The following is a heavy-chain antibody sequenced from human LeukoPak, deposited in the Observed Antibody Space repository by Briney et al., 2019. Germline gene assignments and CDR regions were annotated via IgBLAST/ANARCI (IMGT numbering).Heavy chain of an antibody. CDR2: ISSSSSYI. CDR3: ASGHSSGWYSY. V-gene: IGHV3-21*01. D-gene: IGHD6-19*01. Sequence: GGSLRLSCAASGFTFSNYAIHWVRQAPGKGLEWVSSISSSSSYIYYADSVKGRFTISRDTDKNSLYLQMTSLRAEDTAVYYCASGHSSGWYSYWGQGTLVTVSS. CDR1: GFTFSNYA. J-gene: IGHJ4*02.